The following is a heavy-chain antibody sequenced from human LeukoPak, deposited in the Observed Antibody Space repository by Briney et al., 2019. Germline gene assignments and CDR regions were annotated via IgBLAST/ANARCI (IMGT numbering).Heavy chain of an antibody. CDR1: GFIVSSSY. D-gene: IGHD4-23*01. CDR3: AKEAKYYGGAFDI. J-gene: IGHJ3*02. Sequence: GGSLRLSCAVSGFIVSSSYISWVRQAPGKGLEWVSAISGSGGSTYYADSVKGRFTISRDNSKNTLYLQMNSLRAEDTAVYYCAKEAKYYGGAFDIWGQGTMVTVSS. CDR2: ISGSGGST. V-gene: IGHV3-23*01.